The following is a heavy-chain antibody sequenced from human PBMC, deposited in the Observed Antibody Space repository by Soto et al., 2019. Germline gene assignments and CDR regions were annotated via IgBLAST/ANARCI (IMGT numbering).Heavy chain of an antibody. Sequence: QVQLQESGPGLVKPSETLSLTCTVSGGSVSSGSYYWSWILKPPGKGLEWIGYIYYSGSTNYNPSLKSRDTISVDTSKVQFSLTLSSVTDADTAVYYCAREGSGWINWCDPWGQGTLVTFSS. CDR3: AREGSGWINWCDP. D-gene: IGHD6-19*01. V-gene: IGHV4-61*01. J-gene: IGHJ5*02. CDR1: GGSVSSGSYY. CDR2: IYYSGST.